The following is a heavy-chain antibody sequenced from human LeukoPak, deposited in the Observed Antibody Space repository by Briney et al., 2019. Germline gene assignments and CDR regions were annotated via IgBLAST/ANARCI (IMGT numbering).Heavy chain of an antibody. CDR2: IIPIFGTA. V-gene: IGHV1-69*13. D-gene: IGHD5-24*01. CDR1: GGTFISYA. Sequence: ASVKVSCKASGGTFISYAISWVRQAPGQGLEWMGGIIPIFGTANYAQKFQGRVTITADESTSTAYMELSSLRSEDTAVYYCARDGVQNGYNDFDYWGQGTLVTVSS. CDR3: ARDGVQNGYNDFDY. J-gene: IGHJ4*02.